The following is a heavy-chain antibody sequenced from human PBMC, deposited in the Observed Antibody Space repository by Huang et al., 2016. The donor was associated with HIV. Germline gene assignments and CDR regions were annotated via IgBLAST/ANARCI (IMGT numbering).Heavy chain of an antibody. D-gene: IGHD3-22*01. CDR2: VYYSGST. V-gene: IGHV4-30-4*08. Sequence: QVRLQESGPGLVKPSQTLALTCTVSGVPISSGGYYWTWIRRPPGKGLEWIGYVYYSGSTHYNASLKRLVIISVDMSKNQFYLKMNSLTAADTAVYYCARAPYDSRGYYWWGQGTLVTVSS. CDR3: ARAPYDSRGYYW. CDR1: GVPISSGGYY. J-gene: IGHJ4*02.